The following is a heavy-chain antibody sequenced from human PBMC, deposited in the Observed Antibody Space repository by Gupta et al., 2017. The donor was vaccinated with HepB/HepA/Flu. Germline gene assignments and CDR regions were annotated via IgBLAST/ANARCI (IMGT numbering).Heavy chain of an antibody. D-gene: IGHD1-26*01. J-gene: IGHJ4*02. CDR2: IKSKTDGGTT. Sequence: EVQLVESGGGLVKPGGSVRLSWAASGFTFSNAWMSWVRPAPGKGLEWVGRIKSKTDGGTTDYAAPVKGRFTISRDDSKNTLYLQMNSLKTEDTAVYYCTTDLAAVEWELPFDYWGQGTLVTVSS. CDR3: TTDLAAVEWELPFDY. V-gene: IGHV3-15*01. CDR1: GFTFSNAW.